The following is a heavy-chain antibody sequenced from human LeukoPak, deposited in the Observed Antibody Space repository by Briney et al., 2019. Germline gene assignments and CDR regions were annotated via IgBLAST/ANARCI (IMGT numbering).Heavy chain of an antibody. J-gene: IGHJ4*02. CDR2: ISYDGSNK. CDR3: AREDIAAAGPFDY. CDR1: GFTFSSYA. Sequence: GGSLRLSCAASGFTFSSYAMHWVRQAPGKGLEWVAVISYDGSNKYYADSVKGRFTISRDNSKNTLYLQMNSLRAEDTAVYYCAREDIAAAGPFDYWGQGTLVTVSS. D-gene: IGHD6-13*01. V-gene: IGHV3-30*04.